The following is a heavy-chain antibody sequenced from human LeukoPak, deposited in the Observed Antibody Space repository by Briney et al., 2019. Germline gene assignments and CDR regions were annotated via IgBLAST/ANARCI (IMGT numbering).Heavy chain of an antibody. V-gene: IGHV1-69*13. CDR3: ARGSGDSSGYDLPKPYSY. J-gene: IGHJ4*02. CDR2: IIPIFGTA. CDR1: GGTFISYA. D-gene: IGHD5-12*01. Sequence: SVKVSCKASGGTFISYAISWVRQAPGQGLEWMGGIIPIFGTANYAQKSQGRVTITADESTNTAYMELRSLRSEDTAVYYCARGSGDSSGYDLPKPYSYWGQGTLVTVSS.